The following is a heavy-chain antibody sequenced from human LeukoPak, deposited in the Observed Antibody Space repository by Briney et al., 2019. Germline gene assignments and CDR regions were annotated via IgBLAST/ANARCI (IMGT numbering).Heavy chain of an antibody. Sequence: SETLSLTCTVSGGSISSSNSYWGWIRQSPGTGPEWIGNIYSSGSTYYNPSLKSRVTISIDTSENQFSLKLSSVTAADTAVYYCARKREGPTTGIDSWGQGTLVTVSS. J-gene: IGHJ4*02. CDR3: ARKREGPTTGIDS. CDR2: IYSSGST. D-gene: IGHD1-26*01. CDR1: GGSISSSNSY. V-gene: IGHV4-39*07.